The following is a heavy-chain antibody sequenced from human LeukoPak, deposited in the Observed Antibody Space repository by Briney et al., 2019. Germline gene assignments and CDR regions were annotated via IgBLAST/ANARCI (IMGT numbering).Heavy chain of an antibody. D-gene: IGHD5-12*01. CDR1: GGSFSGYY. Sequence: SETLSLTCAVYGGSFSGYYWSWIRQPPGKGLEWIGEINHSGSTNYNPSLKSRVTISVDTSKNQFSLKLSSVTAADTAVYYCAGDSVDSGWYVYYWGQGTLVTVSS. CDR2: INHSGST. V-gene: IGHV4-34*01. J-gene: IGHJ4*02. CDR3: AGDSVDSGWYVYY.